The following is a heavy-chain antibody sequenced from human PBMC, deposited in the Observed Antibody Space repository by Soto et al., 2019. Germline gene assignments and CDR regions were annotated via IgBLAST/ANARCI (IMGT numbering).Heavy chain of an antibody. J-gene: IGHJ4*02. D-gene: IGHD1-1*01. CDR1: GFTFSDHY. CDR2: SSNSGSFT. CDR3: VRSGDNYNLLDY. Sequence: GGALRVSCSASGFTFSDHYMSWIRQAPGKGPEWIGYSSNSGSFTRYADSVKGRFSISRDNAKNSLYLQINSLRGDDTATYFCVRSGDNYNLLDYWGQGTPVIV. V-gene: IGHV3-11*06.